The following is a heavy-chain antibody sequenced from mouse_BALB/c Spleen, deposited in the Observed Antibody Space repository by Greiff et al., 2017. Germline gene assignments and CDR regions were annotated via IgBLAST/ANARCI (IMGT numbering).Heavy chain of an antibody. CDR2: ISTYYGDA. CDR1: GYTFTDYA. Sequence: VQLQQSGAELVRPGVSVKISCKGSGYTFTDYAMHWVKQSHAKSLEWIGVISTYYGDASYNQKFKGKATITVDKSSSTAYMELARLTSEDAAIYYCARDYYGSSYFAYWGQGTLVTVSA. D-gene: IGHD1-1*01. CDR3: ARDYYGSSYFAY. V-gene: IGHV1S137*01. J-gene: IGHJ3*01.